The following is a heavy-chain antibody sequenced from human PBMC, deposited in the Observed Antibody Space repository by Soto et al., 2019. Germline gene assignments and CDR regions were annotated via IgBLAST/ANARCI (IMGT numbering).Heavy chain of an antibody. V-gene: IGHV1-46*03. CDR1: GYTFTSNY. CDR2: INPPGDST. CDR3: GRGFANYMGV. Sequence: GASVNVSCKASGYTFTSNYMHWLRQAPGQGLEWMGVINPPGDSTTYAQKFQGRVAMTRDTSTSTVYLELSSLRSEDTAVYCRGRGFANYMGVWGEGTTVTGSS. D-gene: IGHD3-3*01. J-gene: IGHJ6*03.